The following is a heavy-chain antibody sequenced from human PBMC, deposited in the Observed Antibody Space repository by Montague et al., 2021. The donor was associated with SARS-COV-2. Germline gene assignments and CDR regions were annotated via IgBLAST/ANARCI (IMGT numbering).Heavy chain of an antibody. CDR3: AGGSGWMGNAFDI. CDR2: IYYSGST. Sequence: SETLSLTCTVSGGSISSYYWSWIRQTPGKGLERIGYIYYSGSTNYNPSLKSRVTISVDTSKNQFSLKLSSVTAADTAVYYCAGGSGWMGNAFDIWGQGTMVTVSS. D-gene: IGHD6-19*01. J-gene: IGHJ3*02. CDR1: GGSISSYY. V-gene: IGHV4-59*01.